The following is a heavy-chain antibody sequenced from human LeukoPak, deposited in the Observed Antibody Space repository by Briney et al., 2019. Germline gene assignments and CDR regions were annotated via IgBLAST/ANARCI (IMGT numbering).Heavy chain of an antibody. V-gene: IGHV4-4*09. CDR3: ARQKCTSASCLTKNAFDV. CDR1: GGSISSYY. J-gene: IGHJ3*01. D-gene: IGHD2-2*01. CDR2: IYTSGST. Sequence: SETLSLTCTVSGGSISSYYWSWIRQPPGKGLEWIGYIYTSGSTNYNPSLKSRVTISVDTSKNQFSLDLSSVTAADSAVYYCARQKCTSASCLTKNAFDVWGQGTMVTVSS.